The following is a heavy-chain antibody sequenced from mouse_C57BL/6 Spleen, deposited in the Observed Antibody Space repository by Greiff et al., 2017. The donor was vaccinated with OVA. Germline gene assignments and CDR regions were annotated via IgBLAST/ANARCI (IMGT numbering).Heavy chain of an antibody. CDR3: TRGVYYGSSHYFDY. CDR2: IYPGNSDT. CDR1: GYTFTSYW. D-gene: IGHD1-1*01. J-gene: IGHJ2*01. V-gene: IGHV1-5*01. Sequence: EVQLQQSGTVLARPGASVKMSCKTSGYTFTSYWMHWVKQRPGQGLEWIGAIYPGNSDTSYNQKFKGKAKLTAVTSASTAYMELSSLTNEDSAVYYCTRGVYYGSSHYFDYWGQGTTLTVSS.